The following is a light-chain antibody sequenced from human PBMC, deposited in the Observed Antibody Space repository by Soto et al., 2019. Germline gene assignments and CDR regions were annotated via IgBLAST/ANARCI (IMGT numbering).Light chain of an antibody. CDR1: QTLRSPY. J-gene: IGKJ4*01. CDR2: GAS. CDR3: QQYDNSPIT. Sequence: EIVLTQSPGTLSLSPGERATLSCRASQTLRSPYLAWYQQRPGQAPRLLIYGASGRATGIPDRFSGSVSGTDFTLTITRLEPEDSAVYYCQQYDNSPITFGGGTKVEIK. V-gene: IGKV3-20*01.